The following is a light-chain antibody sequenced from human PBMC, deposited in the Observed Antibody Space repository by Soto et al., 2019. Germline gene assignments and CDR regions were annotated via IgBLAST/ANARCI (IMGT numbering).Light chain of an antibody. Sequence: EIVLTQSPGTLSLSPGERATLSCRASQSVSNNYLAWYQQKPGQAPRLLIYGASNRATGIPDRFSGSGSGTDSTLTIRRLEPEDFAVYYCQQYASSPRTFGQGAKVDNK. CDR2: GAS. V-gene: IGKV3-20*01. J-gene: IGKJ1*01. CDR1: QSVSNNY. CDR3: QQYASSPRT.